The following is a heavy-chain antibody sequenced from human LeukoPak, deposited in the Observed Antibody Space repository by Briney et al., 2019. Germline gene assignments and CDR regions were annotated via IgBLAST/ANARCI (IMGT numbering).Heavy chain of an antibody. J-gene: IGHJ4*02. CDR3: ARDHSSSWSAFDY. D-gene: IGHD6-13*01. V-gene: IGHV3-30-3*01. CDR2: ISYDGSNK. CDR1: GFTFSSYA. Sequence: PGGSLRLPCAASGFTFSSYAMHWVRQAPGKGLEWVAVISYDGSNKYYADSVKGRFTISRDNSKNTLYLQMNSLRAEDTAVYCCARDHSSSWSAFDYWGQGTLVTVSS.